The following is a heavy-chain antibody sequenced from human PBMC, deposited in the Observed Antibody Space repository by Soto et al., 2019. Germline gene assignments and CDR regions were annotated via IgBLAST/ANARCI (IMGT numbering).Heavy chain of an antibody. CDR1: GFTFNDYS. CDR3: VKDVRYRTLTPSLLGDY. CDR2: ITWNSGKT. D-gene: IGHD1-26*01. Sequence: EVQLVESGGGLVQPGRSLRLSCAASGFTFNDYSMHWVRQAPGKGLEWVSGITWNSGKTAYADSVKGRFTISRDNAKNSLYVQMNSLRPEDTALYYCVKDVRYRTLTPSLLGDYWGQGTLVTVSS. J-gene: IGHJ4*02. V-gene: IGHV3-9*01.